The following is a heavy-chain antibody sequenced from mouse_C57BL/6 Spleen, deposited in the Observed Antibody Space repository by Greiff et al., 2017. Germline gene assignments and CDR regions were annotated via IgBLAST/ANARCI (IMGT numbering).Heavy chain of an antibody. J-gene: IGHJ3*01. V-gene: IGHV1-55*01. CDR3: ARLGDYDGFAY. Sequence: QVQLKESGAELVKPGASVKMSCKASGYTFTSYWITWVKQRPGQGLEWIGDIYPGSGSTNYNEKFKSKATLTVDTSSSTAYMQLSSLTSEDSAVYYCARLGDYDGFAYWGQGTLVTVSA. D-gene: IGHD2-4*01. CDR1: GYTFTSYW. CDR2: IYPGSGST.